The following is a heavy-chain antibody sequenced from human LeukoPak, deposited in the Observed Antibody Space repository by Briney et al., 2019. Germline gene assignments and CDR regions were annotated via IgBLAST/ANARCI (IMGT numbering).Heavy chain of an antibody. J-gene: IGHJ4*02. Sequence: SETLSLTCTVSGYSISSGYYWGWIRQSPGKGLEWIGNIYRRGSTHYNPSLKSRVTISMDTSKNQFSLKLSSVTAADTAVYYCASGTADYVWGSYRYGPIDYWGQGTLVTVSS. D-gene: IGHD3-16*02. V-gene: IGHV4-38-2*02. CDR1: GYSISSGYY. CDR2: IYRRGST. CDR3: ASGTADYVWGSYRYGPIDY.